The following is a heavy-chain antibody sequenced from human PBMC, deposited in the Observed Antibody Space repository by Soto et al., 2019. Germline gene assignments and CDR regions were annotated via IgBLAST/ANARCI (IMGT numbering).Heavy chain of an antibody. Sequence: GASVKVSCKASGYTFTSYYMHWVRQAPGQGLEWMGWINPNSGGTNYAQKFQGWVTMTRDTSISTAYMELSRLRSDDTAVYYCARGGSAYCSSTSCLSRYYYYYMDVWGKGTTVTVSS. CDR3: ARGGSAYCSSTSCLSRYYYYYMDV. D-gene: IGHD2-2*01. CDR1: GYTFTSYY. CDR2: INPNSGGT. J-gene: IGHJ6*03. V-gene: IGHV1-2*04.